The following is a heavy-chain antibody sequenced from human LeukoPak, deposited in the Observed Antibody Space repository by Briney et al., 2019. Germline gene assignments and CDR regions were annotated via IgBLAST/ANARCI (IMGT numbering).Heavy chain of an antibody. CDR2: ISYDGSNK. CDR3: AKGLRGYSGYAMDS. CDR1: GFTFSSYG. Sequence: GGSLRLSCAASGFTFSSYGMHWVRQAPGKGLEWVAVISYDGSNKYYADSVKGRFTISRDNSKNTLYLQMNSLRAEDTAVYYCAKGLRGYSGYAMDSWGQGTLVTVSS. V-gene: IGHV3-30*18. J-gene: IGHJ4*02. D-gene: IGHD5-12*01.